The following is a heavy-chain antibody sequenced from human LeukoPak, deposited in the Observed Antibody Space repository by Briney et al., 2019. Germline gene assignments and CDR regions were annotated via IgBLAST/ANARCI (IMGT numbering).Heavy chain of an antibody. CDR1: GFTFSSYS. J-gene: IGHJ4*02. Sequence: GRSLRLSCAASGFTFSSYSMNWVRQAPGKGLEWVSYISSSSSTIYYADSVKGRFTISRDNAKNSLYLQMNSLRAEDTAVYYCARERVLRFLEWRKPIDYWGQGTLVTVSS. D-gene: IGHD3-3*01. CDR2: ISSSSSTI. V-gene: IGHV3-48*01. CDR3: ARERVLRFLEWRKPIDY.